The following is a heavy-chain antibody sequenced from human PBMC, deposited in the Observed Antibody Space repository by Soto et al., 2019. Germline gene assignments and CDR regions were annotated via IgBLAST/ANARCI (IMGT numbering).Heavy chain of an antibody. CDR2: INHSGST. CDR3: ARARRPLQRRGAFDI. V-gene: IGHV4-34*01. CDR1: GGSFSGYY. Sequence: SETLSLTCAVYGGSFSGYYWSWIRQPPGKGLEWIGEINHSGSTNYNPSLKSRVTISVDTSKNQFSLKLSSVTAADTAVYYCARARRPLQRRGAFDIWGQGTMVTVS. J-gene: IGHJ3*02. D-gene: IGHD3-10*01.